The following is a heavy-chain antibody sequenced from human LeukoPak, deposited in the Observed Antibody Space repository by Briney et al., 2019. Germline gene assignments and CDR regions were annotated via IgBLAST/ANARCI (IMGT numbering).Heavy chain of an antibody. CDR3: ARSFEYYDSSGYPYYFDY. J-gene: IGHJ4*02. CDR2: IYYSGST. V-gene: IGHV4-38-2*02. CDR1: GYSISSGYY. Sequence: SETLSLTCTVSGYSISSGYYWGWIRQPPGKGLEWIGYIYYSGSTNYNPSLKSRVTISVDTSKNQFSLKLSSVTAADTAVYYCARSFEYYDSSGYPYYFDYWGQGTLVTVSS. D-gene: IGHD3-22*01.